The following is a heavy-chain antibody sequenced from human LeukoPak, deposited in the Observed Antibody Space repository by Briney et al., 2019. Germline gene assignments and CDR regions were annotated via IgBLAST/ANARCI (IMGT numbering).Heavy chain of an antibody. D-gene: IGHD6-19*01. CDR3: ARGQWVADFDY. Sequence: PSQTLSLTCTVSGDSLSSGIYYWRWIRQSAGKGLEWIGRIYTSGITNYNPSLKSRVSISIDTSKNQFALKLSSGTAADTAVYYCARGQWVADFDYWGQGTLVTVSS. CDR2: IYTSGIT. J-gene: IGHJ4*02. CDR1: GDSLSSGIYY. V-gene: IGHV4-61*02.